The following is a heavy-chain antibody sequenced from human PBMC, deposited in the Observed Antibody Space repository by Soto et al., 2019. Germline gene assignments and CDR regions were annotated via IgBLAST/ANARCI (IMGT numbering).Heavy chain of an antibody. V-gene: IGHV3-7*01. D-gene: IGHD1-1*01. CDR3: ATDVGNE. Sequence: EVQLVESGGGLVQPGGSLRLSCAASGFTFSNYWMSWVRQAPGKGLEWVTTIKPDGSEKYYVDSVRGRFTISRDNAKNSLYLQMNSLRAEDTAVYFCATDVGNEWGQGTLVTVSS. J-gene: IGHJ4*02. CDR1: GFTFSNYW. CDR2: IKPDGSEK.